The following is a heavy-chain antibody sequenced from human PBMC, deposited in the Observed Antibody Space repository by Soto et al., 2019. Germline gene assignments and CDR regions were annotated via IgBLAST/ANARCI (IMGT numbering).Heavy chain of an antibody. Sequence: ASVKVSCKASGYTLSNYAMHWVRQAPGQRLEWMGWINAGNGNTKYSQKFQGRVTITRDTSASTAYMELSSLRSEDTAVYYCAREGVAPYYYYGMDVWGQGTPVTVSS. D-gene: IGHD5-12*01. CDR3: AREGVAPYYYYGMDV. J-gene: IGHJ6*02. CDR2: INAGNGNT. V-gene: IGHV1-3*01. CDR1: GYTLSNYA.